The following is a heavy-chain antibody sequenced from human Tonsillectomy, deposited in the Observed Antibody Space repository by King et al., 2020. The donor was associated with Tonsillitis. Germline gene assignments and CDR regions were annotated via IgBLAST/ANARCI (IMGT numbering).Heavy chain of an antibody. CDR2: IYHSGST. Sequence: VQLQESGPGLVKPSETLSLTCVVSGYSISSGYYWGWIRQPPGKGLEWIGSIYHSGSTYYNPSLKSRVTILVDTSKNQFSLKLSSVTAADTAVYFCAREAVGYYGSSTYYQSDYWGQGTLVTVSS. D-gene: IGHD3-10*01. CDR1: GYSISSGYY. CDR3: AREAVGYYGSSTYYQSDY. J-gene: IGHJ4*02. V-gene: IGHV4-38-2*02.